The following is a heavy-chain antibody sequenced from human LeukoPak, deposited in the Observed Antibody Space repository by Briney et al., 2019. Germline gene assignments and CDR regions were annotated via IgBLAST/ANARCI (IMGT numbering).Heavy chain of an antibody. Sequence: PSGTLSLTCAVSGGSISSSNWWSWVRQPPGKGLEWIGEIYHSGSTNYNPSLKSRVTISVDKSKNQSSLKLSSVTAADTAVYYCAASSGWYDGYYFDHWGQGTLVTVSS. D-gene: IGHD6-19*01. V-gene: IGHV4-4*02. J-gene: IGHJ4*02. CDR3: AASSGWYDGYYFDH. CDR1: GGSISSSNW. CDR2: IYHSGST.